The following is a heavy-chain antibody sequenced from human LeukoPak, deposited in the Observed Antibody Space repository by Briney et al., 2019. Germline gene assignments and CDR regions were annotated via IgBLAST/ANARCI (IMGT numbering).Heavy chain of an antibody. D-gene: IGHD3-10*01. CDR3: AKPPNYGSGSYYYYFDY. CDR2: TSGSGDST. J-gene: IGHJ4*02. Sequence: GGSLRLSCAASAFSLSAYNMNWVRQAPGKGLEWVSGTSGSGDSTDYADSVKGRFTISRDNSKNTLYLQMNSLRAEDTAVYYCAKPPNYGSGSYYYYFDYWGQGTLVTVSS. V-gene: IGHV3-23*01. CDR1: AFSLSAYN.